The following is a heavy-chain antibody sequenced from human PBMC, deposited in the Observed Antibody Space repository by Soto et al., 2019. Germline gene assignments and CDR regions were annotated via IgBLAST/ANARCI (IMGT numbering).Heavy chain of an antibody. Sequence: ESLKISFKGSGYSFTGYWISWVRQMPGKGLEWMGRIDPSDSDTNYSPSFQGHVTISADKSISTAYLQWSSLKASDTAMYYCARRPRQYSSGPRFGYGMDVWGQGTTVTVSS. CDR3: ARRPRQYSSGPRFGYGMDV. CDR1: GYSFTGYW. D-gene: IGHD6-19*01. CDR2: IDPSDSDT. V-gene: IGHV5-10-1*01. J-gene: IGHJ6*02.